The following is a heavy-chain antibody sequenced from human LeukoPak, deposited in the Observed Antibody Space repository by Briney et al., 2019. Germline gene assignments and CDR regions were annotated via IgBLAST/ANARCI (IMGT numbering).Heavy chain of an antibody. Sequence: SDTLSLTCTVSGGSLGRSNTYWGWIRQTPGKGLEWLGTILHSGYTYNNPSLKSRVTMSVDSSKNQFSLSLSSVTAADTAVYFCARHRGGGGYHYMDVWCKGTTVIVSS. J-gene: IGHJ6*03. V-gene: IGHV4-39*01. CDR1: GGSLGRSNTY. D-gene: IGHD2-21*01. CDR2: ILHSGYT. CDR3: ARHRGGGGYHYMDV.